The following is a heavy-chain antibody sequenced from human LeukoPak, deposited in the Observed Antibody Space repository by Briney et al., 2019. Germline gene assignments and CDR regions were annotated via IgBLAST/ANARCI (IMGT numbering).Heavy chain of an antibody. D-gene: IGHD2-15*01. CDR1: GYTFTSYA. J-gene: IGHJ6*02. V-gene: IGHV1-3*01. Sequence: GASVKVSCKASGYTFTSYAMHWVRQAPGQRLEWMGWINAGNGSTKYSQKFQGRVTITRDTSASTAYMELSSLRSEDTAVYYCARSTDCSGGSCYSPYYYYYYGMDVWGQGTTVTVSS. CDR3: ARSTDCSGGSCYSPYYYYYYGMDV. CDR2: INAGNGST.